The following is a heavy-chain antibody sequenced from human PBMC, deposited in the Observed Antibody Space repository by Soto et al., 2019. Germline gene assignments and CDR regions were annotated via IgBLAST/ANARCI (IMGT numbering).Heavy chain of an antibody. CDR1: GFTLSSYA. J-gene: IGHJ6*02. D-gene: IGHD3-22*01. CDR3: AKAQYYYDSSGYFPPAGGMDV. Sequence: PGGSLRLSCAASGFTLSSYAMSWVRQAPGKGLEWVSAISGSGGSTYYADSVKGRFTISRDNSKNTLYLQVNSLRAEDTAVYYCAKAQYYYDSSGYFPPAGGMDVWGQGTTVTVSS. V-gene: IGHV3-23*01. CDR2: ISGSGGST.